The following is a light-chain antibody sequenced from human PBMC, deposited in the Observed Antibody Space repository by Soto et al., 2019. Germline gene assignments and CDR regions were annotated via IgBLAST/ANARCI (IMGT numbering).Light chain of an antibody. CDR1: QSISSY. J-gene: IGKJ5*01. CDR2: DAS. V-gene: IGKV3-11*01. Sequence: EIVLTQSPATLSLSPGERATLSCRASQSISSYLAWYQQKPGQAPRLLIYDASDRATGIPGRFSGSGSGTVFTLTISSLEPEDFAVYYCQLHSNWPPITVGHGPRLQSK. CDR3: QLHSNWPPIT.